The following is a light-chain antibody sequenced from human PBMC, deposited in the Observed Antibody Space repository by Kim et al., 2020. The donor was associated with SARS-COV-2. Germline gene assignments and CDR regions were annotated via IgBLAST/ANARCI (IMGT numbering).Light chain of an antibody. CDR1: QSVSSY. J-gene: IGKJ4*01. CDR3: QHHSNWPLT. Sequence: LYPAERATLSCRASQSVSSYLAWYQQKPGQAPRLLMYDPFNRATGIPARFSGSGYGTDFTLTISSLEPEDFAIYYCQHHSNWPLTFGGGTRVEIK. CDR2: DPF. V-gene: IGKV3-11*01.